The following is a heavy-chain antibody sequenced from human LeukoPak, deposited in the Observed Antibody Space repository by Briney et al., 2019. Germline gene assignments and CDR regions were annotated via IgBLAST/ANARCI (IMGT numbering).Heavy chain of an antibody. CDR3: ARGGTIDYDILTGYYPYYFDY. D-gene: IGHD3-9*01. V-gene: IGHV3-23*01. CDR1: GFTFSSYA. J-gene: IGHJ4*02. Sequence: GGSLRLSCAASGFTFSSYAMSWVRQAPGKGLEWVSAISGSGGSTYYADSVKGRFTISRDNSKNTLYLQMNSLRAEDTAVYYCARGGTIDYDILTGYYPYYFDYWGQGTLVTVSS. CDR2: ISGSGGST.